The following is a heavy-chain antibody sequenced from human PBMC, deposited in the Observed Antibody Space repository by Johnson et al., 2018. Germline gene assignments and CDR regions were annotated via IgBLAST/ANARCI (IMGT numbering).Heavy chain of an antibody. D-gene: IGHD6-6*01. CDR1: GLIFSTYS. J-gene: IGHJ1*01. Sequence: QVQLVESGGGVVQPGRSLRLSCVASGLIFSTYSMHWVRQAPGKGLEWVAVISYDGSTKYYADSVRGRFTISRDNSKNTLYLQMNSLRAEDTAVYSCAPGYSSSPNSEYFHHWGQGTLVTVSS. V-gene: IGHV3-30*03. CDR3: APGYSSSPNSEYFHH. CDR2: ISYDGSTK.